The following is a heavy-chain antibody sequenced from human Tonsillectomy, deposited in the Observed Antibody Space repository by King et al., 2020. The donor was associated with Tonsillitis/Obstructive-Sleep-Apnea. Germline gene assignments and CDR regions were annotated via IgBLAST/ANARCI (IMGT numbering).Heavy chain of an antibody. D-gene: IGHD3-10*01. CDR2: IYYIGST. J-gene: IGHJ3*02. Sequence: QLQESGPGLVKPSETLSLTCTVSGGSISSYYWSWIRQPPGKGLEWIGYIYYIGSTNYNPSLKSRVTISVDTSKNQFSLKRSSVTAADTAVYYCARGIRGDNDAFDIWGQGTMVTVSS. CDR3: ARGIRGDNDAFDI. V-gene: IGHV4-59*01. CDR1: GGSISSYY.